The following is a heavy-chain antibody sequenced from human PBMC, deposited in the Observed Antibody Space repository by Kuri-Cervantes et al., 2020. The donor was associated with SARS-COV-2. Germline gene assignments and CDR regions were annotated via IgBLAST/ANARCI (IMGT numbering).Heavy chain of an antibody. CDR3: ARSTPSRRLVVISQGGAFDI. Sequence: ASGKVSCKASGYTFTGYYMHWGRQAPGQGLEWMGWINPNSGGTNYAQKFQGWVTMTRDTSISTVYMELSRLRSDDTAVYYCARSTPSRRLVVISQGGAFDIWGQGTMVTVSS. CDR2: INPNSGGT. D-gene: IGHD3-22*01. V-gene: IGHV1-2*04. J-gene: IGHJ3*02. CDR1: GYTFTGYY.